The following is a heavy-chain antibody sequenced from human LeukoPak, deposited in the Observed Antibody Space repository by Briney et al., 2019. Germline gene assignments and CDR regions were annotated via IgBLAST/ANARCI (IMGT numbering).Heavy chain of an antibody. J-gene: IGHJ3*02. V-gene: IGHV3-30*18. CDR1: GFTFSSYG. CDR3: AKDSRSLLRLGFFDI. Sequence: GRSLRLSCAASGFTFSSYGMHWVRQAPGKGLEWVAVISYDGSNKHYADSVKGRFTISRDNSKNTLYLQMNSLRAEDTAVYYCAKDSRSLLRLGFFDIWGQGTMVTVSS. CDR2: ISYDGSNK. D-gene: IGHD2-2*01.